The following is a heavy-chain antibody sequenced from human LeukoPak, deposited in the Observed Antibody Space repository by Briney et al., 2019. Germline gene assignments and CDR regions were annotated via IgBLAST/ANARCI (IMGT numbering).Heavy chain of an antibody. V-gene: IGHV3-48*03. CDR1: GFTFSSYE. CDR2: ISSSGSTI. CDR3: AKQDWSNPDYFDY. D-gene: IGHD3-9*01. Sequence: PGGSLRPSCAASGFTFSSYEMNWVRQAPGKGLEWVSYISSSGSTIYYADSVKGRFTISRDNSKNTLYLQMNSLRAEDTAVYYCAKQDWSNPDYFDYWGQGTLVTVSS. J-gene: IGHJ4*02.